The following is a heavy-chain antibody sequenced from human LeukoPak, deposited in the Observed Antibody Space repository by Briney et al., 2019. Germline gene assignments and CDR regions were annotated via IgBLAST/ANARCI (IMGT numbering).Heavy chain of an antibody. V-gene: IGHV3-23*01. CDR1: AFAFSNHA. CDR3: ANEIRPNDF. CDR2: ISISGGTT. D-gene: IGHD4-17*01. J-gene: IGHJ4*02. Sequence: GGSLRLSCTASAFAFSNHAMSWVRQAPGKGLEWVSSISISGGTTYYADSVKGRFTISRENSRSTLYLQMNNLRADDTAVYYCANEIRPNDFWGQGTLVTVSS.